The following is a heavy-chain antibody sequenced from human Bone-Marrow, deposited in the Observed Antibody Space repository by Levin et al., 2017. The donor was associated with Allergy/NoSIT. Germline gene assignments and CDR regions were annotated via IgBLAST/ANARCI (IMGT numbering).Heavy chain of an antibody. CDR1: GFTYSNYD. D-gene: IGHD3-22*01. Sequence: PGGSLRLSCAASGFTYSNYDMHWIRQAPGKGLEWVSVISGTGGTTYYADSVKGRFTISRDNSKSTLYLQMNSLRVEDTAVYYCAKDNDYSGGSSSYYDAFDIWGQGTMVTVSS. V-gene: IGHV3-23*01. J-gene: IGHJ3*02. CDR2: ISGTGGTT. CDR3: AKDNDYSGGSSSYYDAFDI.